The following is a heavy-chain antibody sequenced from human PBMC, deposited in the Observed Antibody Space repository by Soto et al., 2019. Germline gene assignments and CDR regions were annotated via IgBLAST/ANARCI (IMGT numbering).Heavy chain of an antibody. V-gene: IGHV1-2*04. Sequence: GASVKVSCKASGYTFTGYYMHWVRQAPGQGLEWMGWINPNSGGTNYAQKFQGWVTMTRDTSISTAYMELSRLRSDDTAVYYCARDRFGSPSGGLWDYWGQGTLVTVSS. CDR1: GYTFTGYY. J-gene: IGHJ4*02. CDR2: INPNSGGT. CDR3: ARDRFGSPSGGLWDY. D-gene: IGHD6-25*01.